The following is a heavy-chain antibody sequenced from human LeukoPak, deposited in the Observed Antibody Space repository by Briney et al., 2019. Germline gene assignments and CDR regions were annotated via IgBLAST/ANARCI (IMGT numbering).Heavy chain of an antibody. CDR1: GFTFGDYA. V-gene: IGHV3-49*04. Sequence: PGGSLRLSCTASGFTFGDYAMSWVRQAPGKGLEWVGFIRSKAYGGTTEYAASVKGRFTISRDDSKSIAYLQMNSLKTEDTAVYYCTRDSKAPAWLYYYMDVWGKGTTVTISS. CDR2: IRSKAYGGTT. D-gene: IGHD6-19*01. CDR3: TRDSKAPAWLYYYMDV. J-gene: IGHJ6*03.